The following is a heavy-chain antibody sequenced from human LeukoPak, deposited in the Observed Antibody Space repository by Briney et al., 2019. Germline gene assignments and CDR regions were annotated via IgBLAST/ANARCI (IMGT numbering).Heavy chain of an antibody. D-gene: IGHD4-17*01. CDR2: ISYDGNNK. CDR1: GFIFSIYA. CDR3: ARGSDYGDSLNYFDY. Sequence: PGGSLRLSCAASGFIFSIYAIHWVRQAPGKGLEWVAVISYDGNNKYYADSVKGRFTISRDNSKNTLYLQTNSLRPGDTGVYYCARGSDYGDSLNYFDYWGQGTLVTVSS. J-gene: IGHJ4*02. V-gene: IGHV3-30-3*01.